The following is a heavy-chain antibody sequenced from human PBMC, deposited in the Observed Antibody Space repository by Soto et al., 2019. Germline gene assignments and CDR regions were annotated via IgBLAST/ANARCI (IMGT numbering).Heavy chain of an antibody. Sequence: WGSLKLSCASSGFTFNSYGIHWVRQAPGKGLEWLTVISYDGNNKYYADSVKGRFTISRDNSKNTLYLQMNSLRAEDTAVYYCAKDVRDYGDYYGMDVWGQGT. V-gene: IGHV3-30*18. CDR1: GFTFNSYG. CDR3: AKDVRDYGDYYGMDV. J-gene: IGHJ6*02. D-gene: IGHD4-17*01. CDR2: ISYDGNNK.